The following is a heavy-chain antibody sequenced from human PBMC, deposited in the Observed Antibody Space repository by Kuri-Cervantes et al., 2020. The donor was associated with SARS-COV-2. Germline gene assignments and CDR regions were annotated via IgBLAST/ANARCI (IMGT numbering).Heavy chain of an antibody. CDR2: IYSGGST. D-gene: IGHD6-13*01. V-gene: IGHV3-53*01. CDR3: AKVQQLGSSWYWFDP. J-gene: IGHJ5*02. Sequence: GESLKISCAASGFTVSSNYMSWVRQAPGKGLEWVSVIYSGGSTYYADSVKGRFTISGDNSKNTLYLQMNSLRAEDTAVYYCAKVQQLGSSWYWFDPWGQGTLVTVSS. CDR1: GFTVSSNY.